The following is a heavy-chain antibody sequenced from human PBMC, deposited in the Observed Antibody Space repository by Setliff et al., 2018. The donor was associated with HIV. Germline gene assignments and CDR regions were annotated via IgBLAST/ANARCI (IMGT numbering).Heavy chain of an antibody. V-gene: IGHV4-34*01. J-gene: IGHJ4*02. CDR2: INRSGSA. CDR1: GGSFSGHS. Sequence: SETLSLTCAVYGGSFSGHSWTWIRQPPGKGLEWIGEINRSGSANYNRSLKSRVTISVDTSKNQFSLKVTSVTAADTAVYYCVTSSSWSSRLNFWGQGMLVTVSS. CDR3: VTSSSWSSRLNF. D-gene: IGHD6-13*01.